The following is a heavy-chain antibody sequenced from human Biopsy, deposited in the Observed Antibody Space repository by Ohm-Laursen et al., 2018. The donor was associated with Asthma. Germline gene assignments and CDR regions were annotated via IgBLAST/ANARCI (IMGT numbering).Heavy chain of an antibody. Sequence: SLRLSCAASGFTFSSYAMSWVRQPPGKGLEWVGRIKSKTDGGTTDYAAPVKGRFTISRDDSKNTLYLQMNRLKTEDTAVYYCTTGIDYWGQGTLVTVSS. CDR2: IKSKTDGGTT. V-gene: IGHV3-15*01. CDR3: TTGIDY. CDR1: GFTFSSYA. J-gene: IGHJ4*02.